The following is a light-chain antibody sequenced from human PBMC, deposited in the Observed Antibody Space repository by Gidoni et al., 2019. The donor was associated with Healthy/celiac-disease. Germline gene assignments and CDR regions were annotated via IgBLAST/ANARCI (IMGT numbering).Light chain of an antibody. J-gene: IGKJ3*01. V-gene: IGKV3-11*01. CDR1: QSFSSY. CDR3: QQRSNWPKT. CDR2: DAS. Sequence: EIVLTQSPATLSLSPGERATLSCSASQSFSSYLAWYQQKPGQAPRLLIYDASNRATGIPARFSGSGSGTDFTLTIGSLEPEDFAVYYCQQRSNWPKTFGPGTKVDIK.